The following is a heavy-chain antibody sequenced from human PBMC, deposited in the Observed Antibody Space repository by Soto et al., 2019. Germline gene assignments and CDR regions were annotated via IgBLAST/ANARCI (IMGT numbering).Heavy chain of an antibody. CDR2: IVVGSGNT. V-gene: IGHV1-58*01. CDR3: AAVRMMAGTNAFDI. J-gene: IGHJ3*02. Sequence: ASVKVSCKASGFTFTSSAVQWVRQARGQRLEWIGWIVVGSGNTNYAQKFQERVTITRDMSTSTAYMELSSLRSEDTAVYYCAAVRMMAGTNAFDIWGRGTMVTVSS. CDR1: GFTFTSSA. D-gene: IGHD6-19*01.